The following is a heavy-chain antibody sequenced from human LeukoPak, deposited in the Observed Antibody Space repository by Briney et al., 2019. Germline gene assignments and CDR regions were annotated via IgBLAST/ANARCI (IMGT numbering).Heavy chain of an antibody. Sequence: ASVRVSCKASGYTFTSYYMHWVRQAPGQGLEWMGIINPSGGSTSYAQKFQGRVTMTRDMSTSTVYMELSSLRPEDTAVYYCARDRIDYDILTGTKDDAFDIWGQGTMVTVSS. CDR2: INPSGGST. CDR1: GYTFTSYY. J-gene: IGHJ3*02. V-gene: IGHV1-46*01. D-gene: IGHD3-9*01. CDR3: ARDRIDYDILTGTKDDAFDI.